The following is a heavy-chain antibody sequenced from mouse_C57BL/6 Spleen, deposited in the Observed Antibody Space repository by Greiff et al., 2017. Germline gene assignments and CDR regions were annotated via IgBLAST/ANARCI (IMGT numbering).Heavy chain of an antibody. CDR2: IYPSDSET. Sequence: QVRLQQPGAELVRPGSSVKLSCKASGYTFTSYWMDWVKQRPGQGLEWIGNIYPSDSETHYNQKFKDKATLTVDKSSSTAYMQLSSLTSEDSAVYYCARIGYYGSSYDYFDYWGQGTTLTVSS. V-gene: IGHV1-61*01. D-gene: IGHD1-1*01. CDR1: GYTFTSYW. J-gene: IGHJ2*01. CDR3: ARIGYYGSSYDYFDY.